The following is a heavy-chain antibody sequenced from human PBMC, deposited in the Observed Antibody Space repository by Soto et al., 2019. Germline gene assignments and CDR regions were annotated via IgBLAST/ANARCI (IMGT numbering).Heavy chain of an antibody. V-gene: IGHV1-69*12. CDR1: GGTFSSYA. CDR2: IIPIFGTA. CDR3: GAVGCSGGSCYSFYYGMDV. D-gene: IGHD2-15*01. J-gene: IGHJ6*02. Sequence: QVQLVQSGAEVKKPGSSVKVSCKASGGTFSSYAISWVRQAPGQGLEWMGGIIPIFGTAHYAQKFQGRVTITADESTSTAYMELSSLRSEDTAVYYCGAVGCSGGSCYSFYYGMDVWGQGTTVTVSS.